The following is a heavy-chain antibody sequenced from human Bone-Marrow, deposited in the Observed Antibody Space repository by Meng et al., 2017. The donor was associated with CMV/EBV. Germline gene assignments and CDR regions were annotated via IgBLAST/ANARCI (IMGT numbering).Heavy chain of an antibody. V-gene: IGHV5-51*01. CDR2: IYPGDSDT. J-gene: IGHJ3*02. CDR1: GYSFTSYW. D-gene: IGHD2-2*01. Sequence: GESLKISCKGSGYSFTSYWIGWVRQMPGKGLEWMGIIYPGDSDTRYSPSFQGQVTISADKSISTAYLQWSSLKASDTAMYYCARVDCSTSCLGFPLGYGAFDIWGQGTMVTVSS. CDR3: ARVDCSTSCLGFPLGYGAFDI.